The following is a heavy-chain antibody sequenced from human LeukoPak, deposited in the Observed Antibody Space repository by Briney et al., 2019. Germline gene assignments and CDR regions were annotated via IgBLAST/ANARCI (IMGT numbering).Heavy chain of an antibody. V-gene: IGHV4-38-2*02. J-gene: IGHJ4*02. Sequence: SETLPLTCTVSNYSISSGHYWGWIRQPPGKGLEWIGSMYKTGATHNNPSLRSRVAISLDTSKNQFSLKLRSVIAADSAVYYCGRVVLLGGGDCYIDYWGQGTLVTVST. CDR1: NYSISSGHY. D-gene: IGHD2-21*02. CDR2: MYKTGAT. CDR3: GRVVLLGGGDCYIDY.